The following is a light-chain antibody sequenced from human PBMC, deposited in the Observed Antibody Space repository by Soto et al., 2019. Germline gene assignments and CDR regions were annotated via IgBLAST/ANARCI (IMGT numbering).Light chain of an antibody. CDR2: DVS. J-gene: IGLJ1*01. CDR3: GSYTGTTTLGYV. CDR1: GNDIVGFNF. Sequence: QSVLTQPASVSGSPGQSITISCTGTGNDIVGFNFVSWYQQHPGKAPKLIIYDVSDRPSGVSNRFSGSKSGNTASLTISGLQTEDEAAYYCGSYTGTTTLGYVFGTGTKVTVL. V-gene: IGLV2-14*03.